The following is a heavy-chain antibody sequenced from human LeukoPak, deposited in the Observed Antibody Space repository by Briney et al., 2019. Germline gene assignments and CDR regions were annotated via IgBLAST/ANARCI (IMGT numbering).Heavy chain of an antibody. J-gene: IGHJ4*02. CDR3: ARDEVSIGGSESYFDY. Sequence: GGSLRLSCVASGFTFSSYAMHWVRQAPGKGLEWVAFISHDGTNKYYADSVKGRFTISRDNSKHTLYLQMNSLRAEDTAVYYCARDEVSIGGSESYFDYWGQGTLVTVSS. V-gene: IGHV3-30-3*01. CDR1: GFTFSSYA. D-gene: IGHD2-15*01. CDR2: ISHDGTNK.